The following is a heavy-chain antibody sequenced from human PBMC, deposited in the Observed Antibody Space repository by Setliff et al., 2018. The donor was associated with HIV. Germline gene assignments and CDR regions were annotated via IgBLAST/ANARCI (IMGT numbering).Heavy chain of an antibody. Sequence: SETLSLTFSVSGRSIDDSYWSWIRQSPGKGLEWIGFIKTSGRTNYKPSLKSRVTISLDTSKNQFSLRLNSVTATDTAVYYCARLAEDYYDSGTWEVDYWAHGTLVTVSS. CDR2: IKTSGRT. CDR1: GRSIDDSY. V-gene: IGHV4-4*09. CDR3: ARLAEDYYDSGTWEVDY. J-gene: IGHJ4*01. D-gene: IGHD3-10*01.